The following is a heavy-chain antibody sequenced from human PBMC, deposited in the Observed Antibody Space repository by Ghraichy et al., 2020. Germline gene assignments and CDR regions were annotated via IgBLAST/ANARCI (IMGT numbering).Heavy chain of an antibody. Sequence: GGSLRHSCAASGFAFSNFAMNWVRQAPGKGLEWVSGISGSGRSTYNSEAVKGRFTISRDNSRNTLYLQMNSLRVEDTAVYFCAKDQRRGGSESFDYWGQGTLVTVSS. J-gene: IGHJ4*02. CDR3: AKDQRRGGSESFDY. V-gene: IGHV3-23*01. CDR1: GFAFSNFA. CDR2: ISGSGRST. D-gene: IGHD3-10*01.